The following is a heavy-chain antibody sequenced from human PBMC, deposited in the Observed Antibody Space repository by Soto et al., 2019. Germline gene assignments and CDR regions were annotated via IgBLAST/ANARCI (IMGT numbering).Heavy chain of an antibody. V-gene: IGHV1-18*01. CDR3: ARDHSSSWDWFDP. CDR2: INTYNGNT. Sequence: GASVKVSCKASGYTFTSYGISWVRQAPGQGLEWMGWINTYNGNTNHAQKLQGRVTMTTDTSTSTAYMELRSLRSDDTAVYYCARDHSSSWDWFDPWGQGTLVTVSS. J-gene: IGHJ5*02. CDR1: GYTFTSYG. D-gene: IGHD6-13*01.